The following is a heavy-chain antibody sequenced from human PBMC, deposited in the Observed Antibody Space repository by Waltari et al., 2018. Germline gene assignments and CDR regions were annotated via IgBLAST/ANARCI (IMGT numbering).Heavy chain of an antibody. CDR1: GGSFSGYY. D-gene: IGHD6-13*01. V-gene: IGHV4-34*01. Sequence: QVQLQQWGAGLLKPSETLSLPRAVYGGSFSGYYLRWLRQPPGKGLERIGEINHTGSTNYNPSLMIRVPISVDTSKNQSSLKLSSVTAADTAVYYCASIAAAQNFDYWGQGTLVTVSS. CDR2: INHTGST. CDR3: ASIAAAQNFDY. J-gene: IGHJ4*02.